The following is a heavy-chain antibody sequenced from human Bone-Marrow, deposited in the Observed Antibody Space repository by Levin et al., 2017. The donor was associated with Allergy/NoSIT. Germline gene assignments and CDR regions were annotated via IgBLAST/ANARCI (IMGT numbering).Heavy chain of an antibody. V-gene: IGHV4-31*03. CDR3: ARGTDCGYDVGYYFDN. Sequence: SETLSLTCTVSGGAISDGGYYWSWIRQHPGKGLEWIGYNYYSGTTYHNPSLKNRATISVDTSKNQFSLRLNSVTAADTAVYYCARGTDCGYDVGYYFDNWGQGTLVTVSS. J-gene: IGHJ4*02. CDR1: GGAISDGGYY. D-gene: IGHD5-12*01. CDR2: NYYSGTT.